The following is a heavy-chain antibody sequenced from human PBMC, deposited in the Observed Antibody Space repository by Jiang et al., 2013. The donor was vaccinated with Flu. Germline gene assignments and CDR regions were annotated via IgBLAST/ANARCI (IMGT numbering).Heavy chain of an antibody. CDR3: ARDLYSYYDSSGGGAFDI. V-gene: IGHV4-59*01. CDR2: IYYSGST. Sequence: GPGLVKPSETLSLTCTVSGGSISSYYWSWIRQPPGKGLEWIGYIYYSGSTNYNPSLKSRVTISVDTSKNQFSLKLSSVTAADTAVYYCARDLYSYYDSSGGGAFDIWGQGTMVTVSS. J-gene: IGHJ3*02. CDR1: GGSISSYY. D-gene: IGHD3-22*01.